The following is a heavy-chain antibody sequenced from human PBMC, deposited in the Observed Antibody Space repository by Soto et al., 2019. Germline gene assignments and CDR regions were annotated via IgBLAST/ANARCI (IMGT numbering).Heavy chain of an antibody. CDR2: ISVSVGST. Sequence: EVQLLESGGGLVQPGGSLRHSCAASGFTFSSYAMSWVRQAPGKGLDWVSAISVSVGSTYYADSVKGRFTISRDNSKNALYLQMNSLRAEDTAVYYCAKVERAVAGIIDWGQGTLVTVSS. CDR1: GFTFSSYA. D-gene: IGHD6-19*01. J-gene: IGHJ4*02. V-gene: IGHV3-23*01. CDR3: AKVERAVAGIID.